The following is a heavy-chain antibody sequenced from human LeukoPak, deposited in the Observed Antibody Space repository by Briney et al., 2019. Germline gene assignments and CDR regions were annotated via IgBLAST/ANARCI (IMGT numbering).Heavy chain of an antibody. CDR3: ARDAYYDILTGYAGDY. Sequence: ASVKVSCKASGYTFTSYDINWVRQATGQGLEWMGWMNPNSGNTGYAQKFQGRVTMTRNTSISTAYMELSSLRSEDTAVYYCARDAYYDILTGYAGDYRGQGTLVTVSS. V-gene: IGHV1-8*01. J-gene: IGHJ4*02. CDR1: GYTFTSYD. D-gene: IGHD3-9*01. CDR2: MNPNSGNT.